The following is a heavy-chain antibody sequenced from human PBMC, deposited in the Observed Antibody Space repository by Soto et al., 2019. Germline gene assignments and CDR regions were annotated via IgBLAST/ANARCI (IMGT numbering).Heavy chain of an antibody. D-gene: IGHD4-4*01. Sequence: ASVKVSCKASGYPFSDNQIHWLRRAPGQGLEWMGRINPKSDDTNYAQKFQGRVTMTRATSIDTAYLELTGLTPDDTATYYCARKHSLDYIRWGLDPWGQGTLVTVSS. CDR1: GYPFSDNQ. J-gene: IGHJ5*02. CDR3: ARKHSLDYIRWGLDP. V-gene: IGHV1-2*02. CDR2: INPKSDDT.